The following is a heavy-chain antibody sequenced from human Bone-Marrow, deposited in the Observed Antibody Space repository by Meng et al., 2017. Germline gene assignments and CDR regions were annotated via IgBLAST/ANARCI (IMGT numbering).Heavy chain of an antibody. Sequence: GESLKISCAASGFTVSSNYMSWVRQAPGKGLEWVSVIYSGGSTYYADSVKGRFTISRDNSKNTLYLQMNSLRAEDTAVYYCARVHDYVWGSYSYFDLWGHGTLVTVSS. J-gene: IGHJ2*01. CDR2: IYSGGST. CDR3: ARVHDYVWGSYSYFDL. V-gene: IGHV3-53*05. D-gene: IGHD3-16*01. CDR1: GFTVSSNY.